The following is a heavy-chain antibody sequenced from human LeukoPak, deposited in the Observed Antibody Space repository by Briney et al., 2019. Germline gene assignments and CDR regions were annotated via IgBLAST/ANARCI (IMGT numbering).Heavy chain of an antibody. D-gene: IGHD3-22*01. V-gene: IGHV4-59*01. CDR3: ARRDYESSGYYYFQN. J-gene: IGHJ1*01. CDR2: IYYSGST. Sequence: PSETLSLTCTGSGGSISSYYWNWIRQPPGKGLEWIGYIYYSGSTNYNPSLKSRVTISVDMSKNQFSLKLSSVTAADTAVYYCARRDYESSGYYYFQNWGQGTLVTVSS. CDR1: GGSISSYY.